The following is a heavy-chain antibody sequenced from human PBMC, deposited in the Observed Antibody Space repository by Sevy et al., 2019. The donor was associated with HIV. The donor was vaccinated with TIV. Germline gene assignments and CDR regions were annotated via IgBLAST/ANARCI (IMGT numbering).Heavy chain of an antibody. CDR1: GYTLTELS. V-gene: IGHV1-24*01. CDR2: FDPEDGET. Sequence: ASVKVSCKVSGYTLTELSMHWVRQAPGKGLEWRGSFDPEDGETIYQQKFQGRVTLTEDTSTDTAYMELSSLRSEDTAVYYCATTKDYYDSSGYPFDYWCQGTLVTVSS. CDR3: ATTKDYYDSSGYPFDY. D-gene: IGHD3-22*01. J-gene: IGHJ4*02.